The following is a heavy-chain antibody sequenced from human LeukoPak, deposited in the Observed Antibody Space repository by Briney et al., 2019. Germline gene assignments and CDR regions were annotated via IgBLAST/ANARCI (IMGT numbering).Heavy chain of an antibody. CDR3: ARRGSWGGPRPFDY. CDR1: GGAITNYY. D-gene: IGHD2-21*01. CDR2: IYYTGST. J-gene: IGHJ4*02. V-gene: IGHV4-59*01. Sequence: SETLSLTCGVPGGAITNYYWNWIRQAPGKGLEWLGYIYYTGSTTYNPSVKSRITISLDTSKKQISLKLRSVTAADTAVYYCARRGSWGGPRPFDYWGQGSLVTVSS.